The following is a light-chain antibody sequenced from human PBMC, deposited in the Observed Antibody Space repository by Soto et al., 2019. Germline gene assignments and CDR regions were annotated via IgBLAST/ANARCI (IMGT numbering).Light chain of an antibody. CDR2: GAS. V-gene: IGKV3-20*01. CDR1: QSVSSY. Sequence: EIVLTQSPGTLSLSPGERATLSCRASQSVSSYFAWYQQKPGQAPMLLISGASTRATGIPDRFSGSGSGTDFTLTISRLEPEDFAVFYCQQYGSSLPWTFGQGTKVDIK. CDR3: QQYGSSLPWT. J-gene: IGKJ1*01.